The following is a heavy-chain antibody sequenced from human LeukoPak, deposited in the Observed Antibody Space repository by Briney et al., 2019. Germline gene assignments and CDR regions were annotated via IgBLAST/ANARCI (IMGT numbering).Heavy chain of an antibody. J-gene: IGHJ4*02. CDR2: INPNSGGT. D-gene: IGHD3-22*01. CDR1: GYTFTDYY. V-gene: IGHV1-2*02. CDR3: ARVRYYDSSSDLAY. Sequence: ASVNVPCKASGYTFTDYYIHWVRQAPGQGLEWMGWINPNSGGTNYAQKFQGRVTMTRDTSISTAYMELRRLRSDDTAVYYCARVRYYDSSSDLAYWGQGTPVIVSS.